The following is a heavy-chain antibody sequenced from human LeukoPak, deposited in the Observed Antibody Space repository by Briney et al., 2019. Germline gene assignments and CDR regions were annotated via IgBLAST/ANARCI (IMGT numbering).Heavy chain of an antibody. V-gene: IGHV1-69*13. CDR1: GGTFSSYA. CDR2: IIPIFGTA. J-gene: IGHJ4*02. Sequence: SVKVSCKASGGTFSSYAISWVRQAPGQGLEWMGGIIPIFGTANYAQKFQGRVTITADESTSTAYMELSSLRSEDTAVYYCARSVAAAGTLDYWGQGTLVTVSS. CDR3: ARSVAAAGTLDY. D-gene: IGHD6-13*01.